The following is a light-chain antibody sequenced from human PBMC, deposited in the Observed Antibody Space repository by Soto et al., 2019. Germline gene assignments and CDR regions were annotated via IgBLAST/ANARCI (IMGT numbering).Light chain of an antibody. CDR1: SSDVGGYNY. J-gene: IGLJ1*01. CDR2: DVA. CDR3: CSYTSTSTYV. V-gene: IGLV2-14*03. Sequence: QSVLTQPASVSGSPRQAITISCTGTSSDVGGYNYVSWYQHHPGKAPKLMIYDVANRPSGVSNRFSASKSGNTASLPISGLQAADEADYYCCSYTSTSTYVFGTGTKVTVL.